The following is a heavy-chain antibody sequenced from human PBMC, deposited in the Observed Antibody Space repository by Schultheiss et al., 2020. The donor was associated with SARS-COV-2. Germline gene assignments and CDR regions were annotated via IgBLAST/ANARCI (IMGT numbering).Heavy chain of an antibody. J-gene: IGHJ6*02. D-gene: IGHD3-10*01. Sequence: ASVKVSCKASGYTFTGYYMHWVRQAPGQGLEWMGWINPNSGGTNYAQKFQGRVTITRNTSISTAYMELRSLRSDDTAVYYCTRDLLWFGEFNYYYYYGMEVWGQGTTVTVSS. CDR2: INPNSGGT. CDR3: TRDLLWFGEFNYYYYYGMEV. V-gene: IGHV1-2*02. CDR1: GYTFTGYY.